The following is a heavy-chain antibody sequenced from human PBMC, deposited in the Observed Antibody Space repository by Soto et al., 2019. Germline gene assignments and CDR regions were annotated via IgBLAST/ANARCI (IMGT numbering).Heavy chain of an antibody. V-gene: IGHV4-59*01. CDR2: IYYSGST. J-gene: IGHJ5*02. Sequence: PSETLSLTCTVSGGSISSYYWSWIRQPPGKGLEWIGYIYYSGSTNYNPSLKSRVTISVDTSKNQFSLKLSSVTAADTAVYYCARVTRRGNWFDPWGQGTLVTVSS. CDR3: ARVTRRGNWFDP. CDR1: GGSISSYY. D-gene: IGHD3-3*01.